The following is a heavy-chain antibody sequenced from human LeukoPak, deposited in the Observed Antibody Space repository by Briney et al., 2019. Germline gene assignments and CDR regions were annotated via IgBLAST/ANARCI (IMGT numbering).Heavy chain of an antibody. CDR1: GDSISSGGYS. Sequence: NPSQTLSLTCAVSGDSISSGGYSWSWIRQPPGKGLEWIGYIYHSGSTYYNPSLKSRVTISLDTSKNQFSLKLSSVTAADTAVYYCAGHHPRNTVDFWGQGTLVTVSS. V-gene: IGHV4-30-2*01. J-gene: IGHJ4*02. CDR3: AGHHPRNTVDF. CDR2: IYHSGST. D-gene: IGHD2/OR15-2a*01.